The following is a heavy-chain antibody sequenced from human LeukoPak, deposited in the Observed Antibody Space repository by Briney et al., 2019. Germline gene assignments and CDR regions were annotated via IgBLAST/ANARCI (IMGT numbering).Heavy chain of an antibody. D-gene: IGHD3-10*01. V-gene: IGHV4-39*07. Sequence: SETLSLTCTVSGGSISSSSYYWGWIRQPPGKGLEWIGSIYYSGSTYYNPSLKSRVTISVDTSKNQFSLKLSSVTAADTAVYYCARRSMVRGVVFGNWGQGTLVTVSS. CDR2: IYYSGST. CDR1: GGSISSSSYY. CDR3: ARRSMVRGVVFGN. J-gene: IGHJ4*02.